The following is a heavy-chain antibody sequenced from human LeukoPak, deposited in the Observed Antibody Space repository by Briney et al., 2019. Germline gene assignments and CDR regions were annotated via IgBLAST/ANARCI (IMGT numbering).Heavy chain of an antibody. Sequence: GGSLRLSCAASGFTFSSYGMHWVRQAPGKGLEWVAVIWYDGSNKYYADSVKGRFTISRDNSKNTLYLQMNSLRAEDTAVYYCANPRYCSSTSCFDYWGQGTLVTVSS. CDR3: ANPRYCSSTSCFDY. V-gene: IGHV3-30*02. D-gene: IGHD2-2*01. CDR1: GFTFSSYG. CDR2: IWYDGSNK. J-gene: IGHJ4*02.